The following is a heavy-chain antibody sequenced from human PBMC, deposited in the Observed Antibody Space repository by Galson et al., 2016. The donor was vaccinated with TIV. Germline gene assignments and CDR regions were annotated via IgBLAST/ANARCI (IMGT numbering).Heavy chain of an antibody. CDR2: IDPRSVAT. D-gene: IGHD3-22*01. Sequence: SVKVSCKASGDTFTGYYVHWVRQAPGQGLEWMGWIDPRSVATNYAQKFQGRVTMTRDTSISTAHMELTRLTPDDTAVYYCARGRGIYDSSGYFLFDHWGQGTLVTVSS. CDR1: GDTFTGYY. J-gene: IGHJ5*02. CDR3: ARGRGIYDSSGYFLFDH. V-gene: IGHV1-2*02.